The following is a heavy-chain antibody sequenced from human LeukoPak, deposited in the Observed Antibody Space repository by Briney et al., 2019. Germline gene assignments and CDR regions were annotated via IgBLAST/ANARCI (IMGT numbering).Heavy chain of an antibody. CDR3: GRGAEVIRVFDI. CDR1: GFTFSDYY. V-gene: IGHV3-11*01. D-gene: IGHD3-16*02. CDR2: ISSSGSTI. Sequence: GGSLRLSCAASGFTFSDYYMSWIRQAPGKGLEWVSYISSSGSTIYYADSVKGRFTISRDNAKNSLYLQMNSLRAEDTAVYYWGRGAEVIRVFDIWAKGKMVTVSS. J-gene: IGHJ3*02.